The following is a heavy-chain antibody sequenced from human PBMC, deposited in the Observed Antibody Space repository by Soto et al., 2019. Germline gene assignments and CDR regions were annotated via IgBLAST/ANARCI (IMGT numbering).Heavy chain of an antibody. CDR1: GGSISSYF. V-gene: IGHV4-59*01. CDR2: IYYSGST. CDR3: ARDEGSGYDLNY. D-gene: IGHD5-12*01. J-gene: IGHJ4*02. Sequence: SETLSLTCTVSGGSISSYFWSWIRQPPGKGLEWIGYIYYSGSTNYNPSLKSRVTISLDTSKNQFSLKLSSVTAADTAVYYCARDEGSGYDLNYWGQGTLVTVSS.